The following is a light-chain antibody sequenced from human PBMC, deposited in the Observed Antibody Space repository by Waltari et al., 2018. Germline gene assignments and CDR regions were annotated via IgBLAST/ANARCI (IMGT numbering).Light chain of an antibody. CDR1: RRDIGYYNF. CDR2: EVS. J-gene: IGLJ2*01. CDR3: ASYTSANTVL. Sequence: QSGLTQPASLSGSPGQSLTIACTGTRRDIGYYNFVPRYQQHPGHAPQLVIFEVSRWPSGVSHRLSGSKSDNRASLTISGLQSEDEAAYYCASYTSANTVLFGGGTKVTVL. V-gene: IGLV2-14*01.